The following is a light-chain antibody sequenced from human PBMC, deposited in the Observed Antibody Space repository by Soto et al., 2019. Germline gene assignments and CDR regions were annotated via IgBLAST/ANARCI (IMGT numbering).Light chain of an antibody. CDR2: GAS. CDR3: HQYDNWPKT. J-gene: IGKJ5*01. CDR1: QSVSSN. Sequence: EIVLTQSPATLSLSPGARATLSCRASQSVSSNLAWYQQKPGQANRLLIYGASTRATGIPARFSGSGSGTEFTLTISSLQSEEFAVYYCHQYDNWPKTFGQGTRLEIK. V-gene: IGKV3-15*01.